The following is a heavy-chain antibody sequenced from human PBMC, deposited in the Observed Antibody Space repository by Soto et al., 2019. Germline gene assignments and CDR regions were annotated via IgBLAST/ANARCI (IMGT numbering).Heavy chain of an antibody. CDR3: ATRLWFGESPFDY. Sequence: ASVKVSCKVSGYTLTELSMHWVRQAPGKGLEWMGGFDPEDGETIYAQKFQGRVAMTEDTSTDTAYMELSSLRSEDTAVYYCATRLWFGESPFDYWGQGTLVTVSS. CDR1: GYTLTELS. D-gene: IGHD3-10*01. V-gene: IGHV1-24*01. CDR2: FDPEDGET. J-gene: IGHJ4*02.